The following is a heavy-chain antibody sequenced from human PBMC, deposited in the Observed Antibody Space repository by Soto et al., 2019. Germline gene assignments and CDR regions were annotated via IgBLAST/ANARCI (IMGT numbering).Heavy chain of an antibody. CDR3: AREDPRDGYNPGHVDY. J-gene: IGHJ4*02. D-gene: IGHD5-12*01. Sequence: EVQLVESGGGLVQPGGSLRLSCAASGFTVSSNYMNWVRQAPGKGLEWVSLIYSGGSTYYADSVKGRFTISRDNSKNTLYLQMNSLRAEDTAVYYCAREDPRDGYNPGHVDYWGQGALVTVSS. V-gene: IGHV3-66*01. CDR1: GFTVSSNY. CDR2: IYSGGST.